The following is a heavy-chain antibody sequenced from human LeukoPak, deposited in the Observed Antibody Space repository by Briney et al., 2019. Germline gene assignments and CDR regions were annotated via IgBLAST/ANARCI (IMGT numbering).Heavy chain of an antibody. Sequence: PSETLSLTCVVSGGSISSGGYSWSWIRQPPGRGLEWIGYIFYSGSTHYNPSLKSRITISVDTSKNQFSLKLSSVTAADTAVYYCATQTSDSSSSVYDYWGQGTLVTVSS. CDR1: GGSISSGGYS. J-gene: IGHJ4*02. D-gene: IGHD6-6*01. CDR2: IFYSGST. V-gene: IGHV4-30-4*07. CDR3: ATQTSDSSSSVYDY.